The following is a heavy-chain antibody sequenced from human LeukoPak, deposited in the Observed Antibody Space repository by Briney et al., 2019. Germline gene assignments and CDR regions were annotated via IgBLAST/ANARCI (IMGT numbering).Heavy chain of an antibody. D-gene: IGHD3-10*01. V-gene: IGHV3-49*04. J-gene: IGHJ3*02. CDR1: GFTFGDYA. Sequence: PGRSRRLSCTASGFTFGDYAMSWVRQAPGKGLEWVGFIRSKAYGGTTEYAASVKGRFTISRDDSKSIAYLQMNRLKTEATAVYYCTREGRSGQRAFDIWGQGTMVTVSS. CDR3: TREGRSGQRAFDI. CDR2: IRSKAYGGTT.